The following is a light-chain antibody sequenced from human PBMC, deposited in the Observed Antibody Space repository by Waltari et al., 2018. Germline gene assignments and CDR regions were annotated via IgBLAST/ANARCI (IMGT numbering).Light chain of an antibody. CDR3: CSSAGNSYV. CDR1: SSEFVGDKY. V-gene: IGLV2-11*01. J-gene: IGLJ1*01. CDR2: DVS. Sequence: QSALTQPRSVSGSHGQPVTISCTGTSSEFVGDKYVPCYQQHPGKAPKLRIYDVSKRPSGVPDRYSGSKSGNTASLTISGLQAEDEADYYCCSSAGNSYVFGTGTEVTVL.